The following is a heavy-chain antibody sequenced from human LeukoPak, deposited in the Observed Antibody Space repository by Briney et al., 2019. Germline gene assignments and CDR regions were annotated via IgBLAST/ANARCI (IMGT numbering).Heavy chain of an antibody. CDR2: INHSGST. D-gene: IGHD2-2*01. V-gene: IGHV4-34*01. J-gene: IGHJ3*02. CDR1: GGSFSGYY. CDR3: ARVPRLVWAFDI. Sequence: SETLSLTCAVYGGSFSGYYWSWIRQPPGKGLEWIGEINHSGSTNYNPSLKSRVTISVDTSKNQFSLKLSSVTAADTAVYYCARVPRLVWAFDIWGQGTMVTVSS.